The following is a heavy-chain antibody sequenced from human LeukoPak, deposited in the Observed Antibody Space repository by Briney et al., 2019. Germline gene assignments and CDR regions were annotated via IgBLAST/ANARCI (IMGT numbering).Heavy chain of an antibody. V-gene: IGHV4-59*01. CDR2: IYYSGST. D-gene: IGHD5-24*01. CDR3: ARGPEMATISGDDAFDI. J-gene: IGHJ3*02. Sequence: SETLSLTCTVSGGSISSYYGSWIRQPPGKGLEWVGYIYYSGSTNYNPSLKSRVTISVDTSKNQFSLKLSSVTAADTAVYYCARGPEMATISGDDAFDIWGQGTMVTVSS. CDR1: GGSISSYY.